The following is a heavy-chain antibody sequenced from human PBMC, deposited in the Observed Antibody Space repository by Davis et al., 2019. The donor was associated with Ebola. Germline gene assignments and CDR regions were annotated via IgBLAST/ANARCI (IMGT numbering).Heavy chain of an antibody. Sequence: AASVKVSCKASGYTFTSYGISWVRQAPGQGLEWMGWISAYNGNTNYAQKLQGRVTMTTDTSTSTAYMELKSLRSDDTAVYYCARVGMGYDILTGYLYRYYFDYWGQGTLVTVSS. J-gene: IGHJ4*02. CDR2: ISAYNGNT. CDR3: ARVGMGYDILTGYLYRYYFDY. CDR1: GYTFTSYG. V-gene: IGHV1-18*01. D-gene: IGHD3-9*01.